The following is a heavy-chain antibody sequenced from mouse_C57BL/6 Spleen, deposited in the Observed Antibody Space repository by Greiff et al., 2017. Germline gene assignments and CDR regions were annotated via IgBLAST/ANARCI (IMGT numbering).Heavy chain of an antibody. J-gene: IGHJ2*01. D-gene: IGHD2-5*01. CDR2: IRNKANGYTT. Sequence: EVKVVESGGGLVQPGGSLSLSCAASGFTFTDYYMSWVRQPPGKALEWLGFIRNKANGYTTEYSASVKGRFTISRDNSQSILYLQMNALRAEDSATYYCARWSNPFDYWGQGTTLTVSS. CDR3: ARWSNPFDY. V-gene: IGHV7-3*01. CDR1: GFTFTDYY.